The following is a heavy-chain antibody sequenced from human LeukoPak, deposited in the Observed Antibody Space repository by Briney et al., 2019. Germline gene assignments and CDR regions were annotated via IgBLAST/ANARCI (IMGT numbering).Heavy chain of an antibody. Sequence: GGSLRLSCAAYGFTFRNAWMSWVRQAPGKGLEWVGRIKSKTDGGTTDYAAPVKGRFTISRDDSKNTLYLQMNSLKTEDTAVYYCSLGGWLRVGYWGQGTLVTVSS. J-gene: IGHJ4*02. V-gene: IGHV3-15*01. CDR1: GFTFRNAW. D-gene: IGHD5-24*01. CDR2: IKSKTDGGTT. CDR3: SLGGWLRVGY.